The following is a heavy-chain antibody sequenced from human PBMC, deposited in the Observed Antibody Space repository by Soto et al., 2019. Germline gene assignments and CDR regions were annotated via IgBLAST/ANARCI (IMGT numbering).Heavy chain of an antibody. CDR2: IYYSGST. CDR3: ARRTISPIAAAGIWFDP. J-gene: IGHJ5*02. Sequence: SETLSLPCTVSGGSISSSSYYWGWIRQPPGKGLEWIGSIYYSGSTYYNPSLKSRVTISVDTSKNQFSLKLSSVTAADTAVYYCARRTISPIAAAGIWFDPWGQGTLVTVSS. CDR1: GGSISSSSYY. D-gene: IGHD6-13*01. V-gene: IGHV4-39*01.